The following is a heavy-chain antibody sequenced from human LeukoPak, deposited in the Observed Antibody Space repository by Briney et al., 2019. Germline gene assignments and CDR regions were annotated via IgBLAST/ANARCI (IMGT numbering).Heavy chain of an antibody. V-gene: IGHV1-3*01. Sequence: ASVTVSCKASGYTFTSYGISWVRQAPGQGLEWMGWINAGNGDTKYSQKFQGRVTITWDTSASTVHMELSSLRSEDTAVYYCARNLVGKTDFDYWGQGTLVTVSS. J-gene: IGHJ4*02. CDR2: INAGNGDT. D-gene: IGHD6-19*01. CDR1: GYTFTSYG. CDR3: ARNLVGKTDFDY.